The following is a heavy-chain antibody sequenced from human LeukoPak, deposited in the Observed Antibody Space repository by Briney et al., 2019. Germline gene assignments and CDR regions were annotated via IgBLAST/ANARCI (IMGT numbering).Heavy chain of an antibody. CDR3: ARDGGTVTTGYYYGMDV. Sequence: SVKVSCKASGGTFSSYAISWVRQGPGQGLEWMGRIIPILGIANYAQKFQGRVTITADKSTSTAYMELSSLRSEDTAVYYCARDGGTVTTGYYYGMDVWGQGTTVTVSS. CDR1: GGTFSSYA. CDR2: IIPILGIA. J-gene: IGHJ6*02. V-gene: IGHV1-69*04. D-gene: IGHD4-17*01.